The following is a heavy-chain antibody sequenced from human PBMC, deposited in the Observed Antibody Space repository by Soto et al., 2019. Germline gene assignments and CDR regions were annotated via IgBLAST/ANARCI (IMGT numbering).Heavy chain of an antibody. Sequence: EVQLVESGGGLVQPGGSLRLSCAASGFTFSSYSMNWVRQAPGKGLEWVSSISSSSSYIYYADSVKGRFTISRDNAKNSLYLQMNSLRAEDTAVYYCARPGYCSSTSCLQVGYGMDVWGQGTTVTVSS. D-gene: IGHD2-2*01. CDR1: GFTFSSYS. V-gene: IGHV3-21*01. J-gene: IGHJ6*02. CDR3: ARPGYCSSTSCLQVGYGMDV. CDR2: ISSSSSYI.